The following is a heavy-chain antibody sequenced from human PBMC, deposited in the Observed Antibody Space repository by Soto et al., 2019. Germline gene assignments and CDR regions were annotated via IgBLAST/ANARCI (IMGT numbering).Heavy chain of an antibody. CDR1: GVSISNNY. J-gene: IGHJ4*02. D-gene: IGHD7-27*01. CDR3: TRANWYSEY. CDR2: IYYNGNT. Sequence: QVQLQESGPGLVKPSETLSLTCTVSGVSISNNYWSWIRQPPGKGLEWIGYIYYNGNTNYNPSLKSRVTMSVDTSRTQISLTLTTVTAADTAVYYCTRANWYSEYWGQGTLVTVSS. V-gene: IGHV4-59*01.